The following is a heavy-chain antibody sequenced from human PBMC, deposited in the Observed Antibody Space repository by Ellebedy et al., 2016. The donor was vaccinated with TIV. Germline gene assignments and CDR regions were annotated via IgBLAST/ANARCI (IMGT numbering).Heavy chain of an antibody. V-gene: IGHV4-34*01. J-gene: IGHJ6*02. CDR2: INHSGST. D-gene: IGHD6-6*01. CDR1: GGSFSGYY. CDR3: ASNRGIAARPSAPDYYYYYGMDV. Sequence: SETLSLXXAVYGGSFSGYYWSWIRQPPGKGLEWIGEINHSGSTNYNPPLKSRVTISVDTSKNQFSLKLSSVTAADTAVYYCASNRGIAARPSAPDYYYYYGMDVWGQGTTVTVSS.